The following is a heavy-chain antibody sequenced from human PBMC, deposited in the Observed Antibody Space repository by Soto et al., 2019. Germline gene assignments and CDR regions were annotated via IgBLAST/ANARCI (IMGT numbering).Heavy chain of an antibody. CDR3: AREPSEVGDAFDI. J-gene: IGHJ3*02. D-gene: IGHD1-26*01. V-gene: IGHV3-7*01. Sequence: EVQLVESGGGLVQPGGSLRLSCVASGFTFSSYWMSWVRQAPGKGLEWVANIKRDGSDKYYVDSVKGRFTISRDNAKNSLYLQISSLRVEDSAVYYCAREPSEVGDAFDIWGQGTMVTVSS. CDR1: GFTFSSYW. CDR2: IKRDGSDK.